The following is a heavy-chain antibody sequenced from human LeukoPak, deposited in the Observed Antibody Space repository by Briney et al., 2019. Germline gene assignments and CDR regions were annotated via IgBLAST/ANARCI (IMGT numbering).Heavy chain of an antibody. D-gene: IGHD4-17*01. CDR3: ASSVTNSPYFDL. J-gene: IGHJ2*01. CDR1: GGTFSSYA. Sequence: GASVKVSCKASGGTFSSYAISWVRQAPGQGLEWMGRIIPILGIANYAQKFQGRVTITADKSTSTAYMELSSLRSEDTAVYYCASSVTNSPYFDLWGRGTLVTVSS. V-gene: IGHV1-69*04. CDR2: IIPILGIA.